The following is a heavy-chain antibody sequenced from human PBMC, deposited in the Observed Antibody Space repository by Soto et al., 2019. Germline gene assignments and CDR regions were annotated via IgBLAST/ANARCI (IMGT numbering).Heavy chain of an antibody. J-gene: IGHJ4*02. D-gene: IGHD3-22*01. V-gene: IGHV1-69*13. CDR3: ARGEHYYDSSGRKLDY. CDR2: IIPIFGTA. Sequence: GASVKVSCKASGGTFSSYAISWVRQAPGQGLEWMGGIIPIFGTANYAQKFQGRVTITADESTSTAYMELSSLRSEDTAVYYCARGEHYYDSSGRKLDYWGQGTLVTVSS. CDR1: GGTFSSYA.